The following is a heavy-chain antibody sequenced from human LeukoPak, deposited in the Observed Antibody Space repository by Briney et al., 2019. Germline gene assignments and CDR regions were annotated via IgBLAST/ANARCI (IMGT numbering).Heavy chain of an antibody. CDR1: GGSISSSSYY. D-gene: IGHD3-3*01. V-gene: IGHV4-39*01. CDR3: ARVRITIFGVVIRGHYYYYMDV. J-gene: IGHJ6*03. Sequence: SETLSLTCTVSGGSISSSSYYWGWIRQPPGKGLEWIGSIYYSGSTYYNPSLKSRVTISVDTSKNQFSLKLSSVTAADTAVYYCARVRITIFGVVIRGHYYYYMDVWGKGTTVTVSS. CDR2: IYYSGST.